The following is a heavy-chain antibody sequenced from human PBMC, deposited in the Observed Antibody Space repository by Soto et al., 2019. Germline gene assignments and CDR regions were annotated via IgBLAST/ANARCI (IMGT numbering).Heavy chain of an antibody. Sequence: SETLSLTCTVSGGSISSGDYYWSWIRQPPGKGLEWIGYIYYSGSTYYNPSLKSRVTISVDTSKNQFSLKLSSVTAADTAAYYCARGRFGELFFDYWGQGTLVTVSS. D-gene: IGHD3-10*01. CDR1: GGSISSGDYY. V-gene: IGHV4-30-4*01. CDR2: IYYSGST. J-gene: IGHJ4*02. CDR3: ARGRFGELFFDY.